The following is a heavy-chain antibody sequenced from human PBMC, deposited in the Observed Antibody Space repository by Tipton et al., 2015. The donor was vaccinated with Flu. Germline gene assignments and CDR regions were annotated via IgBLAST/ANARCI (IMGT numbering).Heavy chain of an antibody. CDR2: ISHSGVT. D-gene: IGHD3-3*01. Sequence: TLSLTCTVSGGSTSANYWTWIRQPPGKGLEWIGYISHSGVTKYNPSLKSRVTISMDISKNLFSMKLISVTAADTAVYYCAREYYDVLGGYRSFGYWGQGTLVTVSS. CDR3: AREYYDVLGGYRSFGY. V-gene: IGHV4-59*01. J-gene: IGHJ4*02. CDR1: GGSTSANY.